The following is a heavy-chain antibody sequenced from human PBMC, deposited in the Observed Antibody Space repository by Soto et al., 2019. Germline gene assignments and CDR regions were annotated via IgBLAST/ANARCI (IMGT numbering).Heavy chain of an antibody. CDR1: GFSLSTSGVG. CDR3: AHGGFGDYHLGFDY. J-gene: IGHJ4*02. D-gene: IGHD4-17*01. Sequence: QITLKESGPTLVKPTQTLTLTCTFSGFSLSTSGVGVGWIRQPPGKALEWLALVYWDHDKRYSPSLKSRLTITKDSSKNHVGLTMTNMDPVDTATYYCAHGGFGDYHLGFDYWGQGTLVTVSS. CDR2: VYWDHDK. V-gene: IGHV2-5*02.